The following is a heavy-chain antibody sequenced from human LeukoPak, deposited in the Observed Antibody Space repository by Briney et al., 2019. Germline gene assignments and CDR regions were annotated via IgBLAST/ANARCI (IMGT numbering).Heavy chain of an antibody. J-gene: IGHJ4*02. Sequence: QPGGSLRLSCAASGFTFSDFAMSWVRQAPGKGLECVSVISSSGGTTYSADSVKARFTISRDNSKNTLYLQMNSLTADDTAVYYCAKGHSDYGTGFDLWGQGTLVTVPS. D-gene: IGHD4-17*01. V-gene: IGHV3-23*01. CDR3: AKGHSDYGTGFDL. CDR1: GFTFSDFA. CDR2: ISSSGGTT.